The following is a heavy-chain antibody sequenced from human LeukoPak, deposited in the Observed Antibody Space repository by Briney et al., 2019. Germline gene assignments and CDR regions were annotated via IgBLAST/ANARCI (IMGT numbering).Heavy chain of an antibody. CDR3: AHYCSGGSCPDGDDAFDI. CDR1: GGTFSSYA. Sequence: SVKVSCKASGGTFSSYAISWVRQAPGQGLEWMGGIIPIFGTANYAQKFQGRVTITADKSTSTAYMELSSLRSEDTAVYYCAHYCSGGSCPDGDDAFDIWGQGTMVTVSP. V-gene: IGHV1-69*06. J-gene: IGHJ3*02. D-gene: IGHD2-15*01. CDR2: IIPIFGTA.